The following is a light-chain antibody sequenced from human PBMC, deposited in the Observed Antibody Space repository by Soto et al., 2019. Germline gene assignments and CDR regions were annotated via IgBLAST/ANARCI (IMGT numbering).Light chain of an antibody. J-gene: IGLJ2*01. CDR2: RNN. CDR3: AAWDDSLSGVV. CDR1: SSNSGSNY. V-gene: IGLV1-47*01. Sequence: QSVLTQPPSASGTPGQRVTFSCSGSSSNSGSNYVYCYQQLPGTAPKLLIYRNNQRPSGVPDRFSGSKSGTSASLAISGLRSEDEADYYCAAWDDSLSGVVFGGGTKLTVL.